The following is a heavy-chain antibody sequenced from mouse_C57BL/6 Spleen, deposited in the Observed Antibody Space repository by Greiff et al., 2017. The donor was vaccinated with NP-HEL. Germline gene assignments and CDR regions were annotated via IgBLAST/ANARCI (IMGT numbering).Heavy chain of an antibody. CDR1: GFTFSDYG. V-gene: IGHV5-17*01. CDR3: ARGSYGNYDYYAMDY. Sequence: DVKLVESGGGLVKPGGSLKLSCAASGFTFSDYGMHWVRQAPEKGLEWVAYISSGSSTIYYADTVKGRFTISRDNAKNTLFLQMTSLRSEDTAMYYCARGSYGNYDYYAMDYWGQGTSVTVSS. CDR2: ISSGSSTI. D-gene: IGHD2-1*01. J-gene: IGHJ4*01.